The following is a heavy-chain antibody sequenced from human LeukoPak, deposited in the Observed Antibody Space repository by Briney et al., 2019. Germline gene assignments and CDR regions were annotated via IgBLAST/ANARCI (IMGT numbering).Heavy chain of an antibody. CDR2: FDPEDGET. Sequence: WASVKVSCKVSGYTLTELSMHWVRQAPGKGLEWMGGFDPEDGETIYAQTFQGRVTMTEDTSTDTVYMELTNLRSEDTAVYYCATLPVRWGQGTLVTVSS. J-gene: IGHJ4*02. CDR1: GYTLTELS. CDR3: ATLPVR. V-gene: IGHV1-24*01.